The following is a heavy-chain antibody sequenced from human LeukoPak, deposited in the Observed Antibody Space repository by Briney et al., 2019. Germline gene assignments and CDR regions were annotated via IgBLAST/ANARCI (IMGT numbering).Heavy chain of an antibody. V-gene: IGHV4-4*07. Sequence: SETLSLTCTVSGGSISSYYWTWIRQPAGKGLELIGRIYTSGSTSYNPSLKSRVTISVDTSRNQFSLKLSSVTAADTAVYYCARVITVRGVIFDYWGQGTLVTVSS. CDR1: GGSISSYY. CDR2: IYTSGST. J-gene: IGHJ4*02. D-gene: IGHD3-16*01. CDR3: ARVITVRGVIFDY.